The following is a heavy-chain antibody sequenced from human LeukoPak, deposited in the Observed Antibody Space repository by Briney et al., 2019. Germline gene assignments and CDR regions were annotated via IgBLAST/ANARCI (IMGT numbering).Heavy chain of an antibody. CDR3: ARAISSIAARRGYYYYYMDV. Sequence: PSETLSLTCTVSGGSISSYYWSWIRQPPGKGLKWIGYIYYSGSTNYNPSLKSRVTISVDTSKNQFSLKLSSVTAADTAVYYCARAISSIAARRGYYYYYMDVWGKGTTVTVSS. J-gene: IGHJ6*03. CDR2: IYYSGST. D-gene: IGHD6-6*01. V-gene: IGHV4-59*01. CDR1: GGSISSYY.